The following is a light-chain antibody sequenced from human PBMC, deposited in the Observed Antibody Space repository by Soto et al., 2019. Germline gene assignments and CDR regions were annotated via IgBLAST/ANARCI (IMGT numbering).Light chain of an antibody. J-gene: IGLJ2*01. CDR3: CSYAGSYTFVV. CDR1: SSDVGGYNY. Sequence: QSVLTQPASVSGSPGQSITISCTGTSSDVGGYNYVSWYQQHPGKAPKLMIYDVSNRPSEVSNRFSGSKSGNTASLTISGLQAEDVADYYCCSYAGSYTFVVFGGGTKVTVL. V-gene: IGLV2-14*01. CDR2: DVS.